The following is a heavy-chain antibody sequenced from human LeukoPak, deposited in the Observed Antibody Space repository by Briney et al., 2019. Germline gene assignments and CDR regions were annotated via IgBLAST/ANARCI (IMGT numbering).Heavy chain of an antibody. J-gene: IGHJ4*02. CDR3: ARDHGYSGYDYYFDY. CDR1: GFTFSTYV. V-gene: IGHV3-33*01. Sequence: PGGSLRLSCAASGFTFSTYVIHWAHQAPGKGLEWVAVIWYDGSNKNYADSVKGRFTISRDNSKNTLYLQMNSLRAEDTAAYYCARDHGYSGYDYYFDYWGQGTLVTVSS. CDR2: IWYDGSNK. D-gene: IGHD5-12*01.